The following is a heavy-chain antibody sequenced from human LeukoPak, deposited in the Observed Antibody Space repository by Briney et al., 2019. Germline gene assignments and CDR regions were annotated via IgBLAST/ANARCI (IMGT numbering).Heavy chain of an antibody. CDR2: MNPNSGNT. CDR3: ARDDDFWSGYYSRRY. J-gene: IGHJ4*02. CDR1: GYTFTSYD. D-gene: IGHD3-3*01. V-gene: IGHV1-8*02. Sequence: ASVKVSCKASGYTFTSYDINWVRQAAGQGLEWMGWMNPNSGNTGYAQKFQGRVTMTTDTSTSTAYMELRSLRSDDTAVYYCARDDDFWSGYYSRRYWGQGTLVTVSS.